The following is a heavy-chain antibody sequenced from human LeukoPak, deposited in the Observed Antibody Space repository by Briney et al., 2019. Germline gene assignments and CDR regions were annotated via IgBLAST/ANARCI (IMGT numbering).Heavy chain of an antibody. CDR3: ARPVVVPAAKEGWFDP. CDR2: IYSSGRT. CDR1: GGSISSSSDY. J-gene: IGHJ5*02. D-gene: IGHD2-2*01. Sequence: SQTLSLTCTVSGGSISSSSDYWSWIRQPAGKGLEWIGRIYSSGRTNYNPSLKSRVTISVDTSKNQFSLKLSSVTAADTAVYYCARPVVVPAAKEGWFDPWGQGTLVTVSS. V-gene: IGHV4-61*02.